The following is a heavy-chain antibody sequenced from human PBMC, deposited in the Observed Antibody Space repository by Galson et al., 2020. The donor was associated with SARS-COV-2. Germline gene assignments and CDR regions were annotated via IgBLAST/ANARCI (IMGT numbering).Heavy chain of an antibody. Sequence: ASETLSLTCTLSGGSFRSSTYYWGWIRQPPGKGLEWIGSMYFTGDTYFNPSLKSRVTMSVGASNVQFSLKLSSVTAADTALYYCARRSRYCSSATCSSFDYWGQGALVTVSS. CDR3: ARRSRYCSSATCSSFDY. V-gene: IGHV4-39*01. CDR1: GGSFRSSTYY. J-gene: IGHJ4*02. CDR2: MYFTGDT. D-gene: IGHD2-2*01.